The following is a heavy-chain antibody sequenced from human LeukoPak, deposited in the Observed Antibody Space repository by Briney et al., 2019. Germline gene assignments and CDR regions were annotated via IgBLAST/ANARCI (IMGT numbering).Heavy chain of an antibody. V-gene: IGHV1-2*02. D-gene: IGHD4-17*01. Sequence: ASVKVSCKASGYNFKGYYIYWVRQAPGQGLEWMGWINPNSGGTNYAQKFQGRVTMTRDTSISTAYMELSRLRSDDTAVYYCARGPYGRKYYFDYWGQGTLVTVSS. CDR2: INPNSGGT. CDR3: ARGPYGRKYYFDY. CDR1: GYNFKGYY. J-gene: IGHJ4*02.